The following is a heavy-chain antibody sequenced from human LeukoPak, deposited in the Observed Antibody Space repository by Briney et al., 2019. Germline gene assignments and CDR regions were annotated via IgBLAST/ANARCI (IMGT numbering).Heavy chain of an antibody. V-gene: IGHV1-69*06. CDR3: ARGIPAAGTGFDY. CDR1: GGTFSSYA. J-gene: IGHJ4*02. Sequence: GASVKVSCKASGGTFSSYAISWVRQAPGQGLEWMGRIIPIFGTANYAQKFQGRVTIAADKSTSTAYMELSSLRSEDTAVYYCARGIPAAGTGFDYWGQGTLVTVSS. D-gene: IGHD6-13*01. CDR2: IIPIFGTA.